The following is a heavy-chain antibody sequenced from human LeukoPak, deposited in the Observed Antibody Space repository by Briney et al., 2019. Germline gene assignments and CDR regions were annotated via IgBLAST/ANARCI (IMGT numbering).Heavy chain of an antibody. CDR3: ARVEDRDNVWGSYRLADY. CDR1: GYTFTTYG. J-gene: IGHJ4*02. D-gene: IGHD3-16*02. CDR2: ISAHNGHT. V-gene: IGHV1-18*04. Sequence: GASVKVSCKASGYTFTTYGISWVRQAPGQGLEWMGWISAHNGHTNYAQNLQGGVTMTTDTSTSTAYMELRSLRSDDTAVYYCARVEDRDNVWGSYRLADYWGQGTLVTVSS.